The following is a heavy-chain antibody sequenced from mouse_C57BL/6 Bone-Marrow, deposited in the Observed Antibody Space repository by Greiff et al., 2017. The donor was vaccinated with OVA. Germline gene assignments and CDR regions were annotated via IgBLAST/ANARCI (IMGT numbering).Heavy chain of an antibody. J-gene: IGHJ4*01. CDR2: INPSTGGP. CDR1: GYSFTGYY. V-gene: IGHV1-42*01. CDR3: ARPGRDYAMDD. Sequence: VQLQQSGPELVKPGASVKISCKASGYSFTGYYMNWVKQSPEKSLAWIGEINPSTGGPTYNQKFKAKATLTVDKSSSTAYMQLKRLTSEDSAVYDSARPGRDYAMDDWGQGTSVTVSS.